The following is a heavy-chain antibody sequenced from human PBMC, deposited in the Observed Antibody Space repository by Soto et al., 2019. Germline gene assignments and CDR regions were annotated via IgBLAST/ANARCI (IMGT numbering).Heavy chain of an antibody. CDR1: GFTFRTYT. Sequence: PGGSLRLSCVASGFTFRTYTINWVRQAPWKGLEWVSGIRGFSPYTFYAESVKGRFTISRDNAKNSLYLQMNSLGVEDTAVYYCGSDRVYDGHDYYYKAMDVWGQGTTVTVS. D-gene: IGHD6-6*01. CDR3: GSDRVYDGHDYYYKAMDV. V-gene: IGHV3-21*01. J-gene: IGHJ6*02. CDR2: IRGFSPYT.